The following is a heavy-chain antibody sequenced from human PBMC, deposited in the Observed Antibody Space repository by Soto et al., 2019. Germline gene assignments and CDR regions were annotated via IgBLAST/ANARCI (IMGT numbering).Heavy chain of an antibody. Sequence: QVQLVQSGAEVKKPGASVKVSCKASGYTFTSYAMHWVRQAPGQRLEWMGWINAGNGNTKYSQKFQGRVTITRDTSASIAYMELRSLRSEDTAVYYCASSYSNYALIDYYYYGMDVWGQGTTVTVSS. CDR3: ASSYSNYALIDYYYYGMDV. CDR1: GYTFTSYA. V-gene: IGHV1-3*01. D-gene: IGHD4-4*01. J-gene: IGHJ6*02. CDR2: INAGNGNT.